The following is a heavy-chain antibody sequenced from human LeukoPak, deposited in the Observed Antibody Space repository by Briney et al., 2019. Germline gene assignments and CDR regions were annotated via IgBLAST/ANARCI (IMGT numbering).Heavy chain of an antibody. D-gene: IGHD2-21*02. J-gene: IGHJ4*02. CDR1: GGSVSSGSYC. Sequence: SETLSLTCTVSGGSVSSGSYCWTWIRQPPGKGLEWIGNIYYSGSTNYNPSLKSRATISVDTSKNQFSLKLSSVTAADTAVYYCARHGHHGDHDYWGQGTLVTVSS. V-gene: IGHV4-61*01. CDR2: IYYSGST. CDR3: ARHGHHGDHDY.